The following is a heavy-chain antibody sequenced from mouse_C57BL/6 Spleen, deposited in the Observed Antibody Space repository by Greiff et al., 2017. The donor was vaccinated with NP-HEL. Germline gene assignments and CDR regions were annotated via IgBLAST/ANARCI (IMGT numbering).Heavy chain of an antibody. D-gene: IGHD2-10*02. Sequence: EVQVVESGPELVKPGASVKISCKASGYSFTDYYMNWVKQSPGKGLEWIGVINPNYGTTSYNQKFKGKATLTVDQSSSTAYMQLNSLTSEDSAVYDRARRGYGNYGDYWGQGTTLTVSS. V-gene: IGHV1-39*01. CDR3: ARRGYGNYGDY. CDR2: INPNYGTT. CDR1: GYSFTDYY. J-gene: IGHJ2*01.